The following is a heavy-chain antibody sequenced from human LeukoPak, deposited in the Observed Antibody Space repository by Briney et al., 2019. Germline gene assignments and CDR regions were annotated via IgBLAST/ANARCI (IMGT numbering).Heavy chain of an antibody. CDR1: GGTFSSYA. CDR3: ARVSLAQGLSY. V-gene: IGHV1-69*05. Sequence: SVKVSCXASGGTFSSYAISWVRQAPGQGLEWMGRIIPIFGTANYAQKFQVRVTITTDESTSTAYMELSSLRSEDTAVYYCARVSLAQGLSYWGQGTLVTVSS. J-gene: IGHJ4*02. CDR2: IIPIFGTA. D-gene: IGHD4/OR15-4a*01.